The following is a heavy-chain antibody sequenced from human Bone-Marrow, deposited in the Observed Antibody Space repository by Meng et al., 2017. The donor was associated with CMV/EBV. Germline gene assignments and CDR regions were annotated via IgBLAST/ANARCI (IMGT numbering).Heavy chain of an antibody. CDR1: GFTFSRHW. CDR3: ARDSRTRYCSSTSCYYFDY. D-gene: IGHD2-2*01. Sequence: GGSLRLSCAASGFTFSRHWIHWVRQAPGKGLEWVSSISSSSSYIYYADSVKGRFTISRDNAKNSLYLQMNSLRAEDTAVYYCARDSRTRYCSSTSCYYFDYWGQGTLVTVSS. V-gene: IGHV3-21*01. J-gene: IGHJ4*01. CDR2: ISSSSSYI.